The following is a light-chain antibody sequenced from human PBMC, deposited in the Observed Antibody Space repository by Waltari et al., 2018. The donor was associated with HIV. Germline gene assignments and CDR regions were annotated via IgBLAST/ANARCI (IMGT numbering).Light chain of an antibody. CDR2: GAS. J-gene: IGKJ1*01. V-gene: IGKV3-20*01. CDR3: QQYGSSPWT. Sequence: EIVLTKSPGTLSLSPGESATLSCRASQSVSSSYLAWYQQKPGHAPRLLIYGASSRATGIPDRFSGSGSGTDFTLTISRLEPEDFAVYYCQQYGSSPWTFGQGTKVEIK. CDR1: QSVSSSY.